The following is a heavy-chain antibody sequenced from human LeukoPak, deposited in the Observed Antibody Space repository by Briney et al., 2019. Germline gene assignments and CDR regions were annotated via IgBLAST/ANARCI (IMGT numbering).Heavy chain of an antibody. J-gene: IGHJ3*02. CDR2: IYYSGST. V-gene: IGHV4-30-4*01. Sequence: TLVLTCTVSGGSISSGDYYWSWIRQPPGKGLEWIGYIYYSGSTNYKSSLNSRVTISVDTSKKQFSLKLSSVTAADTAVYYCARITGPYDAFDIWGQGTMVTSSS. D-gene: IGHD1-20*01. CDR1: GGSISSGDYY. CDR3: ARITGPYDAFDI.